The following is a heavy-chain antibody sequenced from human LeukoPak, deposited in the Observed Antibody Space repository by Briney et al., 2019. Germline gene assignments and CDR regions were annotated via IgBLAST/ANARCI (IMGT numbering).Heavy chain of an antibody. CDR1: GGTFSSYA. V-gene: IGHV1-69*05. D-gene: IGHD2-2*02. CDR3: ASEGRCSSTSCYTNYFDY. Sequence: ASAKVSCKASGGTFSSYAISWVRQAPGQGLEWMGGIIPIFGTANYAQKFQGRVTITTDESTSTAYMELSSLRSEDTAVYYCASEGRCSSTSCYTNYFDYWGQGTLVTVSS. CDR2: IIPIFGTA. J-gene: IGHJ4*02.